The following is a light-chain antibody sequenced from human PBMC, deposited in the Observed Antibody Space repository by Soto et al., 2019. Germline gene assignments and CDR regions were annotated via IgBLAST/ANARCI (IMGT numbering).Light chain of an antibody. CDR3: QQYVTSPWT. Sequence: DIVLTQSPGTLSLSPGERATLSCRANQSVSSNYLAWYQQKPGQAPRLLIYGASSGVTGIPDRFSSSGSGTDFTLTISRLEPEDFAVYYCQQYVTSPWTFGQGTKVEIK. CDR1: QSVSSNY. CDR2: GAS. V-gene: IGKV3-20*01. J-gene: IGKJ1*01.